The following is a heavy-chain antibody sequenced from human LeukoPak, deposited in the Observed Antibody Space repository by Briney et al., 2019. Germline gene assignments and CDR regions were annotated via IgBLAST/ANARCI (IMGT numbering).Heavy chain of an antibody. CDR3: AKEVVVPAAAYYYYYYYGMDV. V-gene: IGHV3-30*18. CDR1: GFTFSSYG. D-gene: IGHD2-2*01. Sequence: GRSLRLSCAASGFTFSSYGMHWVRQAPGKGLEWVAVISYDGSNKYYADSVKGRFTISRDNSKNTLYLQMNSLRAEDTAVYYCAKEVVVPAAAYYYYYYYGMDVWGQGTTVTVSS. CDR2: ISYDGSNK. J-gene: IGHJ6*02.